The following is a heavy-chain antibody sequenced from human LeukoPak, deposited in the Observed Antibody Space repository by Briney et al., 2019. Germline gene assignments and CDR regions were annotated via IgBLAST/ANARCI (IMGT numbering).Heavy chain of an antibody. V-gene: IGHV4-30-4*01. J-gene: IGHJ2*01. CDR1: GVSISSADYY. D-gene: IGHD2-8*01. CDR3: ARDLRGYCTNDVCNWYFDL. CDR2: IYYSGST. Sequence: PSETLSLTCTVSGVSISSADYYWSWLRQPPGKGLEWIGYIYYSGSTYYSPSLKSRVTISVDTSKDQFSLNLYSVTATDTAVYYCARDLRGYCTNDVCNWYFDLWGRGTLVTVSS.